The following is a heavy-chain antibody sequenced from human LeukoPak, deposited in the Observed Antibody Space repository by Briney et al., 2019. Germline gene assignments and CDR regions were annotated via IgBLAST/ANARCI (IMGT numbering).Heavy chain of an antibody. CDR1: GFTFSSYG. J-gene: IGHJ4*02. CDR3: AKEEITIFGVGSPTY. Sequence: GGSLRLSCAASGFTFSSYGMHWVRQAPGKGLEWVAFIRYDGSNKYYADSVKGRFTISRDNSKNTLYLQMNSLRAEDTAVYYCAKEEITIFGVGSPTYWGQGTLVTVSS. D-gene: IGHD3-3*01. V-gene: IGHV3-30*02. CDR2: IRYDGSNK.